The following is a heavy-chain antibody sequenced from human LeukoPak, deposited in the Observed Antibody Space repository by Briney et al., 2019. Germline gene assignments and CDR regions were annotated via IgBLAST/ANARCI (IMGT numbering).Heavy chain of an antibody. CDR3: ARVPRVTRGLYYFDY. CDR1: GGSISSYY. D-gene: IGHD3-3*01. Sequence: PSETLSLTCTVSGGSISSYYWSWIRQPPGKGLEWIGYIYYSGSTNYNPSLKSRVTISVDTSKNQFSLKLSSVTAADTAVYYCARVPRVTRGLYYFDYWGQGTLVTVSS. J-gene: IGHJ4*02. CDR2: IYYSGST. V-gene: IGHV4-59*01.